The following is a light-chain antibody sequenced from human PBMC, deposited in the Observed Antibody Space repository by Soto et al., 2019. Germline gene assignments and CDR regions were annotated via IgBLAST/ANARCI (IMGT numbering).Light chain of an antibody. J-gene: IGLJ2*01. Sequence: QSALTQPPSVSAAPGQKVTISCSGSSSNIGNNYVSWYQQLPGTAPKLLIYDNNQRPSGIPDRFSGSKSGTSATLGITGLQTGDEADHYCGTWDSSLSIVVFGGGTKVTVL. CDR3: GTWDSSLSIVV. V-gene: IGLV1-51*01. CDR1: SSNIGNNY. CDR2: DNN.